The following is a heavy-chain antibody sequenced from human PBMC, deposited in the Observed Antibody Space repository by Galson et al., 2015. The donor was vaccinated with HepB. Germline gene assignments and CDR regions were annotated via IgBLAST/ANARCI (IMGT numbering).Heavy chain of an antibody. D-gene: IGHD6-19*01. CDR2: ISGSGVST. CDR1: EFTLSNYA. V-gene: IGHV3-23*01. J-gene: IGHJ4*02. Sequence: SLRLSCAASEFTLSNYAMSWVRQAPGKGLEWVSGISGSGVSTYYEDSVKGRFTISRDNSKNTLYLQMNSLRAEDTAVYYCAKFGSSIAVTGYFDYWGQGTLVTVSS. CDR3: AKFGSSIAVTGYFDY.